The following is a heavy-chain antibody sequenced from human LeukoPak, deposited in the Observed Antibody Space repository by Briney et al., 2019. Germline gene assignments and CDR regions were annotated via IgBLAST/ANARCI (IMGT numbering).Heavy chain of an antibody. Sequence: SVKVSCKASGYTFTSYGISWVRQAPGQGLEWMGGIIPIFGTANYAQKFQGRVTITADKSTSTAYMELSSLRSEDTAVYYCARVFVSGWYRHDYWGQGTLVTVSS. V-gene: IGHV1-69*06. J-gene: IGHJ4*02. CDR3: ARVFVSGWYRHDY. D-gene: IGHD6-19*01. CDR2: IIPIFGTA. CDR1: GYTFTSYG.